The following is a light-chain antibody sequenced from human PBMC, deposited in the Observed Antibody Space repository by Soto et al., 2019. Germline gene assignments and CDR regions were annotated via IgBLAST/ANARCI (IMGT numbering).Light chain of an antibody. CDR2: DVS. V-gene: IGLV2-14*01. Sequence: QSALTQPASVSGSPGQSITISCTGTSSDVGGYNYVSWYQQHPGKAPKLMIYDVSNRPSGVSNRFSGSKSGNTASLTISGLQAEDEADLYCSSYTSSTTVVFGGGTQLTVL. CDR1: SSDVGGYNY. J-gene: IGLJ2*01. CDR3: SSYTSSTTVV.